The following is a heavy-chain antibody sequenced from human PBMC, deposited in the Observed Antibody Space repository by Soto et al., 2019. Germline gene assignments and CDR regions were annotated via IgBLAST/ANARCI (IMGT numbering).Heavy chain of an antibody. CDR3: AREDDGGDRDYYGLDV. Sequence: PSETLSLTCPVSGGSISSDHYHWTWIRQPPGKGLEWIGYIHYSGSIYYNPSLQSRVTMSVDTSKNLFSLKLSSVTAADTAVYFCAREDDGGDRDYYGLDVWGQGTTVTVSS. J-gene: IGHJ6*02. CDR2: IHYSGSI. D-gene: IGHD2-21*02. V-gene: IGHV4-30-4*01. CDR1: GGSISSDHYH.